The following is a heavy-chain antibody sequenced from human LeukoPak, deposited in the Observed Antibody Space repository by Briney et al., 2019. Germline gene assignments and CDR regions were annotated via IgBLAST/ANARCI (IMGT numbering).Heavy chain of an antibody. CDR1: GYRFTSYW. J-gene: IGHJ5*02. CDR3: ARRGDSGYDFVDWFDP. Sequence: GESLKISCKGSGYRFTSYWIGWVRQMPGKGLEWMGIIYPGDSDTRYSPSFQGQVTISADKSISTAYLQWSSLKASDTAMYYCARRGDSGYDFVDWFDPWGQGTLVTVSS. CDR2: IYPGDSDT. V-gene: IGHV5-51*01. D-gene: IGHD5-12*01.